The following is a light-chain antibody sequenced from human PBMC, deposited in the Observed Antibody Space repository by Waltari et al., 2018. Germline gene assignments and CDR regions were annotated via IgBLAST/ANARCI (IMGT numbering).Light chain of an antibody. J-gene: IGLJ2*01. V-gene: IGLV2-11*01. Sequence: QSALTQPRSVSGSPGQSVTISCTGTSRNVGTYNYASWYQHPQGKAPKLLIADVFNRPSGVPDRFSASKSGNTASLTISGLQTADEADYYCSSFSGSSNPVVFGRGTKLTVL. CDR3: SSFSGSSNPVV. CDR1: SRNVGTYNY. CDR2: DVF.